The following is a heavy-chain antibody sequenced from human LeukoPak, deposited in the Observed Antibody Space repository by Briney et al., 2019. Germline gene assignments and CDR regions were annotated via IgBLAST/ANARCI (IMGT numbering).Heavy chain of an antibody. Sequence: SETLSLTCAVYGGSFSGYYWSWIRQPPGKGLEWIGEINHSGSTNYNPSLKSRVTISVDTSKNQFSLKLSSVTAADTAVYYCARGLNYYYGSGSYGGQEYNWFDPWGQGTLVTVSS. CDR1: GGSFSGYY. D-gene: IGHD3-10*01. CDR3: ARGLNYYYGSGSYGGQEYNWFDP. CDR2: INHSGST. J-gene: IGHJ5*02. V-gene: IGHV4-34*01.